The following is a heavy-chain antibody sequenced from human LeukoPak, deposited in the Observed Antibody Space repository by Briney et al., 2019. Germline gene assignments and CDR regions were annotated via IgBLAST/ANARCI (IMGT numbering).Heavy chain of an antibody. D-gene: IGHD5-24*01. Sequence: GGSLRLSCAASGFSFRSYGMHWVRQAPGKGLEWVALLSYDGSNEYYADSVKGRFTISRDTSRNTLDLQMNSLRGEDTAVYYCAKTGPMGDNFYYYYMDVWGKGTTATVSS. CDR1: GFSFRSYG. CDR3: AKTGPMGDNFYYYYMDV. CDR2: LSYDGSNE. V-gene: IGHV3-30*06. J-gene: IGHJ6*03.